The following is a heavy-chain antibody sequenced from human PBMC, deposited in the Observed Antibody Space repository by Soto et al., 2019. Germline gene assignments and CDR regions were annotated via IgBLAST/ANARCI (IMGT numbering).Heavy chain of an antibody. CDR2: FDPEDGET. J-gene: IGHJ4*02. D-gene: IGHD4-17*01. CDR3: ATRPLYYGDYDSGYYFDY. V-gene: IGHV1-24*01. CDR1: GDTLTDLS. Sequence: GASVKVSCKVSGDTLTDLSMHWVRQAPGKGLEWMGGFDPEDGETIYAQKFQGRVTMTEDTSTDTAYMELSSLRSEDTAVYYCATRPLYYGDYDSGYYFDYWGQGTLVTVSS.